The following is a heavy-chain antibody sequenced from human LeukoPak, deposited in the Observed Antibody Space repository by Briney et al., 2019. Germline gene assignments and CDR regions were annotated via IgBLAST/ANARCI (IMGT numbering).Heavy chain of an antibody. J-gene: IGHJ4*02. CDR3: ASSDQYSGTDY. CDR2: IYSGGST. D-gene: IGHD5-12*01. Sequence: GGSLRLSCAASGFTVSSNYMSWVRQAPGKGLEWVSVIYSGGSTYYADSVKGRFTISRDNSKNALYLQMNSLRAEDTAVYYCASSDQYSGTDYWGQGTLVTVSS. CDR1: GFTVSSNY. V-gene: IGHV3-53*01.